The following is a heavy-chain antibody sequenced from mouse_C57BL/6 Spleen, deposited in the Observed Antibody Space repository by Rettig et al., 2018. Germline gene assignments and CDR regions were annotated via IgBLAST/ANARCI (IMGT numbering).Heavy chain of an antibody. CDR1: GYIFTPYG. V-gene: IGHV9-3*01. CDR3: ARSMGHYDWFAY. J-gene: IGHJ3*01. Sequence: QIQLVQSGPELKRPGETVKICCNASGYIFTPYGMSWVKQAPGKNLKWMGWINTYSGVPTYTDDFKGRFAFSLETSASTAYLQINNLKNEDTATYFCARSMGHYDWFAYWGQGTLVTVSA. CDR2: INTYSGVP. D-gene: IGHD2-1*01.